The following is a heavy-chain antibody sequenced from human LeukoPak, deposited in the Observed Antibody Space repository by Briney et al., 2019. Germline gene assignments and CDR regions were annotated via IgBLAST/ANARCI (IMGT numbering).Heavy chain of an antibody. J-gene: IGHJ4*02. CDR3: ARNGIAAADY. CDR1: GFTFSSYW. Sequence: GGSLRLSCAASGFTFSSYWMHWVRHAPGKGLGWVSRINSDGSSTNYADSVKGRLTIYRDNAKKKVYVQMNSLRAEDTAVYYCARNGIAAADYWGQGTLVTVSS. CDR2: INSDGSST. D-gene: IGHD6-13*01. V-gene: IGHV3-74*01.